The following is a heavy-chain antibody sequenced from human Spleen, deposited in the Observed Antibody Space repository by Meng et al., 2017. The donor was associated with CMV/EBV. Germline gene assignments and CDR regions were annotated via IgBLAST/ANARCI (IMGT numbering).Heavy chain of an antibody. V-gene: IGHV4-34*01. Sequence: QVHLRRWGAGLLKPSETLSLTCAVYGGSFSGYYWSWIRQPPGKGLEWIGEINHSGSTNYNPSLKSRVTISVDTSKNQFSLKLSSVTAADTAVYYCARLPWIVPAARPSWSDPWGQGTLVTVSS. CDR2: INHSGST. CDR1: GGSFSGYY. D-gene: IGHD2-2*01. CDR3: ARLPWIVPAARPSWSDP. J-gene: IGHJ5*02.